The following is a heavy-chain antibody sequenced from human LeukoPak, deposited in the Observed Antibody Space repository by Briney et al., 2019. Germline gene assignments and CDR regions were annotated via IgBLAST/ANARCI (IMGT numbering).Heavy chain of an antibody. J-gene: IGHJ4*02. Sequence: ASVKVSCKASGYTFTSYAISWVRQAPGQGLEWMGRIIPILGIANYAQKFQGRVTITADKSTSTAYMELSSLRSEDTAVYYCARDLIRLVVAATDRYFDYWGQGTLVTVSS. V-gene: IGHV1-69*04. D-gene: IGHD2-15*01. CDR1: GYTFTSYA. CDR2: IIPILGIA. CDR3: ARDLIRLVVAATDRYFDY.